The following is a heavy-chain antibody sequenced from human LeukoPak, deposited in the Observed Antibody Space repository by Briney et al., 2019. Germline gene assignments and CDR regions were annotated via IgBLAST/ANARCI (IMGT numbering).Heavy chain of an antibody. J-gene: IGHJ5*02. CDR3: ARDGYCTNGVCSPGWFDP. V-gene: IGHV1-18*01. Sequence: ASVKVSCKASGYTFTSYGISWVRRAPGQGLEWMGWISAYNGNTNYAQKLQGRVTMTTDTSTSTAYMELRSLRSDDTAVYYCARDGYCTNGVCSPGWFDPWGQGTLVTVSS. D-gene: IGHD2-8*01. CDR1: GYTFTSYG. CDR2: ISAYNGNT.